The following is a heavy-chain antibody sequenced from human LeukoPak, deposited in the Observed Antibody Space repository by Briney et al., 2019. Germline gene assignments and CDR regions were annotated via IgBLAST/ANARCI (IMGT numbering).Heavy chain of an antibody. CDR3: ARVTGYDSSGYYYVFDY. CDR1: GFTFSTYW. V-gene: IGHV3-7*01. CDR2: IKQDGNEK. Sequence: GGSLRLSCAASGFTFSTYWMSWVRQAPGKGLEWVANIKQDGNEKYYVGSVKGRFTISRANAKNSLYLQMNSLRAEDTAVYYCARVTGYDSSGYYYVFDYWGQGTLVTVSS. D-gene: IGHD3-22*01. J-gene: IGHJ4*02.